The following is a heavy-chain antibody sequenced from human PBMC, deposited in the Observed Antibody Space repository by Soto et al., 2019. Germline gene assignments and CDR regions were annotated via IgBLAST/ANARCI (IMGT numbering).Heavy chain of an antibody. CDR1: GGSISSSSYY. CDR3: ARVVFMPVTTLHGTHYYFDY. Sequence: QLQLQESGPGLVKPSETLSLTCTVSGGSISSSSYYWGWIRQPPGKGLEWIGSIYYSGSTYYNPSLKSRVTISVDTSKNQFSLKLSSVTAADTAVYYCARVVFMPVTTLHGTHYYFDYWGQGTLVTVSS. J-gene: IGHJ4*02. D-gene: IGHD4-17*01. CDR2: IYYSGST. V-gene: IGHV4-39*01.